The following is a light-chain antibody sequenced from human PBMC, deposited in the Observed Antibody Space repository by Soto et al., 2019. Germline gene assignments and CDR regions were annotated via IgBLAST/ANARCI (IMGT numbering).Light chain of an antibody. CDR1: QSVSSY. Sequence: EIVLTQSPATLSLSPGERATLSCRASQSVSSYLAWYQQKPGQAPRLLIYDASTRATGIPARFRGSGSGTDFTLTISSLEPEDFAGYYCQQRRNWPPGFGPGTKVDIK. CDR3: QQRRNWPPG. CDR2: DAS. J-gene: IGKJ3*01. V-gene: IGKV3-11*01.